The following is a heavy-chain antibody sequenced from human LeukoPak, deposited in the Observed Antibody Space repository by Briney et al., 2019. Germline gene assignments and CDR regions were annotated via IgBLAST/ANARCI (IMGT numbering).Heavy chain of an antibody. J-gene: IGHJ6*03. CDR3: ATEPTRTPYYYMDV. CDR2: ISSSGSA. Sequence: SETLSLTCNVSGGSISSYYCNWIRQPAGKGLEWIGRISSSGSANYNPSLKSRVTLSVDTSKKQLSLALNSVTAADTAVFYCATEPTRTPYYYMDVWGTGTTVIVSS. V-gene: IGHV4-4*07. CDR1: GGSISSYY. D-gene: IGHD1-1*01.